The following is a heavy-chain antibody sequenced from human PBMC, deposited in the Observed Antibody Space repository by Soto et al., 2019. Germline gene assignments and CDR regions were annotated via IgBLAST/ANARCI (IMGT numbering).Heavy chain of an antibody. V-gene: IGHV1-69*13. CDR3: AKSGYASAWLLYYFDS. CDR2: VIPIYGRA. CDR1: GGTFSRQA. J-gene: IGHJ4*02. Sequence: GASVKVSCKASGGTFSRQAISWVRQAPGQGLEWMGGVIPIYGRANHAQRFQGRVTISADESTSTAYMELSGLTSEDAALYFCAKSGYASAWLLYYFDSWGQGTQVTVSS. D-gene: IGHD2-15*01.